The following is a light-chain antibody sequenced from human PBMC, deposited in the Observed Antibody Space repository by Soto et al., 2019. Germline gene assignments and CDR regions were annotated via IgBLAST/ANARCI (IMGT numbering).Light chain of an antibody. CDR1: SSDVGAYNY. Sequence: QSVLTQPRSVSESPGQSVTISCTGTSSDVGAYNYVSWYQLHPDKAPKLLFSDVTKRPSGVPDRFFGSKSGNSASLTITGLQAEDEADYYCCSYAGNYALVFGGGTKLTVL. J-gene: IGLJ2*01. CDR3: CSYAGNYALV. CDR2: DVT. V-gene: IGLV2-11*01.